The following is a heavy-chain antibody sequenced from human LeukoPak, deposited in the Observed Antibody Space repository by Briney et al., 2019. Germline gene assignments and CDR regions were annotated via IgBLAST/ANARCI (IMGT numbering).Heavy chain of an antibody. J-gene: IGHJ4*02. D-gene: IGHD6-19*01. CDR1: GYTFTSYG. CDR3: ARDISRSAVAGTFFGY. CDR2: ISAYNGNT. V-gene: IGHV1-18*01. Sequence: ASVKVSCKASGYTFTSYGISWVRQAPGKGLEWMGWISAYNGNTNYAQKLHGSATMTTDTSTSTAYMELRSLRSDDTAVYYCARDISRSAVAGTFFGYWGQGTLVTVSS.